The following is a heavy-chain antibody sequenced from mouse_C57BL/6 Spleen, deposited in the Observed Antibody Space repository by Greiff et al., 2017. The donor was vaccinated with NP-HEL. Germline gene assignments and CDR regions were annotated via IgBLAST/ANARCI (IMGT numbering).Heavy chain of an antibody. CDR2: IDPSDSYT. CDR3: EKSTSHYYGNRYFDY. D-gene: IGHD1-1*01. Sequence: QVQLQQPGAELVMPGASVKLSCKASGYTFTSYWMHWVKQRPGQGLEWIGEIDPSDSYTNYNQKFKGKSTLTVDKSSSTAYMQLSSLTSEDSAVYYCEKSTSHYYGNRYFDYWGQGTTLTVSS. CDR1: GYTFTSYW. V-gene: IGHV1-69*01. J-gene: IGHJ2*01.